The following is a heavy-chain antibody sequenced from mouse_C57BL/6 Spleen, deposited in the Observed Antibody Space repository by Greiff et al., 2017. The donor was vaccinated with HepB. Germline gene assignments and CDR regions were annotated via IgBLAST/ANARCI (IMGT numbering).Heavy chain of an antibody. CDR2: INYDGSST. J-gene: IGHJ4*01. CDR3: ARVNYPGAMDY. Sequence: EVQRVESEGGLVQPGSSMKLSCTASGFTFSDYYMAWVRQVPEKGLEWVANINYDGSSTYYLDSLKSRFIISRDNAKNILYLQMSSLKSEDTATYYCARVNYPGAMDYWGQGTSVTVSS. CDR1: GFTFSDYY. V-gene: IGHV5-16*01.